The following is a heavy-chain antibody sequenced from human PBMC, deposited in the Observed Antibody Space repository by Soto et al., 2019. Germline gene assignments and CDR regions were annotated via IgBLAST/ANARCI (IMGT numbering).Heavy chain of an antibody. D-gene: IGHD5-18*01. CDR3: ARDGGFSYGFDYYSDY. Sequence: GGSLRLSCAASGFDFSTHVVHWVRQAPGQGLEWVAVISYDGYNAYYADSVKGRFTISKDNSRNTLFLQMDNLRSDDTAVYFCARDGGFSYGFDYYSDYWGQGTLVTVSS. CDR1: GFDFSTHV. V-gene: IGHV3-30-3*01. J-gene: IGHJ4*02. CDR2: ISYDGYNA.